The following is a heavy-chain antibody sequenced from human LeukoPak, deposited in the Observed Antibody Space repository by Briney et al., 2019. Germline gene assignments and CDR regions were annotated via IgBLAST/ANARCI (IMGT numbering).Heavy chain of an antibody. D-gene: IGHD5-18*01. J-gene: IGHJ4*02. CDR1: GFTFSSYA. Sequence: GGSLRLSCAASGFTFSSYAMSWVRQAPGKGLEWVSAISGSGGSTYYAGSVKGRFTISRDNSKNTLYLQMNSLRAEDTAVYYCAKGPPRLWLYLVDYWGQGTLVTVSS. CDR2: ISGSGGST. CDR3: AKGPPRLWLYLVDY. V-gene: IGHV3-23*01.